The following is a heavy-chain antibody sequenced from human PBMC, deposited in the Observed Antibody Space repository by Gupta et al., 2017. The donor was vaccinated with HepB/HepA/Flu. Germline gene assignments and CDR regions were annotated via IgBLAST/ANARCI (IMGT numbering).Heavy chain of an antibody. J-gene: IGHJ4*02. CDR2: IYYSGST. V-gene: IGHV4-39*01. D-gene: IGHD2-15*01. Sequence: QLQLQESGPGLVKPSETLSLTCTASGGSISSSSYYWGWIRQPPGKGLGWIGSIYYSGSTYYNPSLKSRVTISVDTSKNQFSLKLRSVTAADTAVYYWSRRYCSGGSCYFDYWGQGTLVTVSS. CDR3: SRRYCSGGSCYFDY. CDR1: GGSISSSSYY.